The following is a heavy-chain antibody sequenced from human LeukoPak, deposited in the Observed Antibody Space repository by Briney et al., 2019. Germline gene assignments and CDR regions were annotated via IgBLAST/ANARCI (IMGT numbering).Heavy chain of an antibody. CDR1: GFTFDDYA. V-gene: IGHV3-9*01. J-gene: IGHJ3*02. CDR3: AKDTEQQPSAFDI. CDR2: ISWNSGSI. Sequence: GGSLRLSCAASGFTFDDYAMHWVRQAPGKGLEWVSGISWNSGSIGYADSVKGRFTISRDNAKNSLYLQMNSLGAEDTALYYCAKDTEQQPSAFDIWGQGTMVTVSS. D-gene: IGHD6-13*01.